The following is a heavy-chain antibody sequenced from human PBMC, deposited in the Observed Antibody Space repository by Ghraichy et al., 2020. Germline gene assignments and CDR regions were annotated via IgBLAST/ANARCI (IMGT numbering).Heavy chain of an antibody. CDR2: IWYDGSNK. Sequence: GESLNISCAASGFTFSSYGMHWVRQAPGKGLEWVAVIWYDGSNKYYADSVKGRFTISRDNSKNTLYLQMNSLRAEDTAVYYCASETAAIRKGEAFDIWGQGTMVTVSS. V-gene: IGHV3-33*01. D-gene: IGHD2-2*02. CDR1: GFTFSSYG. J-gene: IGHJ3*02. CDR3: ASETAAIRKGEAFDI.